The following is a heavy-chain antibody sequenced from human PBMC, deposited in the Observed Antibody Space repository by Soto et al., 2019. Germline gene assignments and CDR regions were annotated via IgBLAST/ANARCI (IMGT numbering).Heavy chain of an antibody. J-gene: IGHJ6*02. CDR2: VYYSGNT. Sequence: PSETLSLTCTISGGSISNYYWTWIRQTPGKGLEWIGYVYYSGNTNYNPSLKSRVSISVDMSKNQFSLELSSVTAADTAMYYCARDGIAVIYGMDVWGQGTTVTVSS. D-gene: IGHD6-19*01. V-gene: IGHV4-59*01. CDR3: ARDGIAVIYGMDV. CDR1: GGSISNYY.